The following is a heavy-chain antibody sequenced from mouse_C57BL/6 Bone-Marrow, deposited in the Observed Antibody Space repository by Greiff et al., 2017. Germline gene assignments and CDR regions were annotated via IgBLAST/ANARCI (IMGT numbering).Heavy chain of an antibody. Sequence: QVQLKESGAELARPGASVKLSCKASGYTFTSYGISWVKQRTGQGLEWIGEIYPRSGNTYYNEKFKGKATLTADKSSSTAYMALRSLTSEDSAVYFCARAEAYGSSYGGQGTTLTVSS. CDR2: IYPRSGNT. J-gene: IGHJ2*01. D-gene: IGHD1-1*01. V-gene: IGHV1-81*01. CDR1: GYTFTSYG. CDR3: ARAEAYGSSY.